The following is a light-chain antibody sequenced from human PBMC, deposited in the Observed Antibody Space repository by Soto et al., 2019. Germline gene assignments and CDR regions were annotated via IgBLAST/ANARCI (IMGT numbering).Light chain of an antibody. CDR1: SSNIGNFY. V-gene: IGLV1-47*01. CDR3: SAWDDSLSGPGV. Sequence: QSVLTQPPSASGTPGQRVTISCSGSSSNIGNFYVYWYQQLPGTAPKLLIYKNNQRPLGVPERFSGSKSGTSASLAISGLRSEDEPDYYCSAWDDSLSGPGVFGGGTQLTVL. CDR2: KNN. J-gene: IGLJ7*01.